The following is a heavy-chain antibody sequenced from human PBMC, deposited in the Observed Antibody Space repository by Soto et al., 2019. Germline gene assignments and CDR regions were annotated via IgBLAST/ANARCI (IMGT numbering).Heavy chain of an antibody. J-gene: IGHJ6*02. V-gene: IGHV4-4*07. CDR1: VGSISSYY. D-gene: IGHD1-7*01. Sequence: SETLSLTCTVSVGSISSYYWSWIRQPAGKGLEWIGRIYTSGSTNYNPSLKSRVTMSVDTSKNQFSLKLSSVTAADTAVYYCARDTITGTTSYYYYYGMDVWGQGTTVTVSS. CDR3: ARDTITGTTSYYYYYGMDV. CDR2: IYTSGST.